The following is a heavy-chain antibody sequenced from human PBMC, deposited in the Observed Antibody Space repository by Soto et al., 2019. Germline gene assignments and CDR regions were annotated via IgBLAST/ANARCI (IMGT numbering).Heavy chain of an antibody. V-gene: IGHV3-7*03. CDR2: IRQDGGAQ. CDR3: VRGGHGSGSYLGSY. CDR1: GFTFTTYW. Sequence: EVQLVESGGGLAQPGGSLRLSCVASGFTFTTYWMSWVRQAPGKGLEWVANIRQDGGAQYYVDSVKGRFTISRDNAKNSVYLQMDSLRAEDTTVYYCVRGGHGSGSYLGSYWGQGILVTVSS. J-gene: IGHJ4*02. D-gene: IGHD3-10*01.